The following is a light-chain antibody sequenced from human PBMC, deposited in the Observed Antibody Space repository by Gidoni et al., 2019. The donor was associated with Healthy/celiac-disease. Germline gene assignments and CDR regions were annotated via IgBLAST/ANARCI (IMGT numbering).Light chain of an antibody. J-gene: IGKJ4*01. CDR2: AAS. Sequence: IQLTQSPSSLSASVGDRVTTTCRASQGISSYLAWYQQKPGKAPKLLIYAASTLQSGVPSRFSGRGSGTDFTLTISSLQPEDCATYYCEQRNSYPRTFGGGTKVEIK. CDR3: EQRNSYPRT. V-gene: IGKV1-9*01. CDR1: QGISSY.